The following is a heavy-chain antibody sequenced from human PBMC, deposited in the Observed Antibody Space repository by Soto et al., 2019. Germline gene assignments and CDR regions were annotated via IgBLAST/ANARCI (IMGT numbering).Heavy chain of an antibody. J-gene: IGHJ6*02. CDR2: INPNSGGT. CDR1: GYTFTGYY. D-gene: IGHD3-22*01. V-gene: IGHV1-2*02. CDR3: AREYDSSGYYYGPLYYGMDV. Sequence: ASVKVSCKASGYTFTGYYMHWVRQAPGQGLEWMGWINPNSGGTNYAQKFQGRVTMTRDTSISAAYMELSRLRSDDTAVYYCAREYDSSGYYYGPLYYGMDVWGQGTTVTVSS.